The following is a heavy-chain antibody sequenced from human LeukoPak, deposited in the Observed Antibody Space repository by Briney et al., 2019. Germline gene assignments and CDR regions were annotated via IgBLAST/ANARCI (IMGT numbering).Heavy chain of an antibody. CDR3: ARQYYYDSSGYFGY. D-gene: IGHD3-22*01. CDR1: GGSISRYY. V-gene: IGHV4-59*08. J-gene: IGHJ4*02. CDR2: IYYSGSA. Sequence: PETLSLTCTVSGGSISRYYWSWIRQPPGKGLEWIGYIYYSGSANYNPSLKSRVTISVDTSKNQFSLKLSSVTAADTAVYYCARQYYYDSSGYFGYWGQGTLVTVSS.